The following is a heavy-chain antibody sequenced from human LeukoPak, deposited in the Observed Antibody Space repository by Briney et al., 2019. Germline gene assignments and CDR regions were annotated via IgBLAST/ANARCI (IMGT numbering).Heavy chain of an antibody. Sequence: GESLKISCKGSGYSFTTYWISWVRQMPGRGLEWMGRIDPSDSSTNYSPSFQGHVTISAGKSVSTAYLQWSSLKASDTAIYYCATGGCGWPYWGQGTLVTVSS. CDR1: GYSFTTYW. CDR2: IDPSDSST. D-gene: IGHD6-19*01. CDR3: ATGGCGWPY. V-gene: IGHV5-10-1*01. J-gene: IGHJ4*02.